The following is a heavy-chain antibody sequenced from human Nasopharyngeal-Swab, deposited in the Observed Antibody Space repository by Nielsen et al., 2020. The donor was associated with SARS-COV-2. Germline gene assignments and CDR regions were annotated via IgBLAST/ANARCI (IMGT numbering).Heavy chain of an antibody. J-gene: IGHJ6*02. Sequence: SVKVSCKASGGTFSSYAITWVRQAPGQGLEWMGGSIPIFGTANYAQKFQGRVTITADESTSTAYMELSSLRSDDTAVYYCARDFVWSGKAYYYGLDVWGQGTTVTVSS. CDR1: GGTFSSYA. D-gene: IGHD3-16*01. CDR3: ARDFVWSGKAYYYGLDV. CDR2: SIPIFGTA. V-gene: IGHV1-69*13.